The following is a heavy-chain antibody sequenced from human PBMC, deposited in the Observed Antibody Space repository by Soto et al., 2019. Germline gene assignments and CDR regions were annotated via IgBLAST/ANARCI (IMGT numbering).Heavy chain of an antibody. Sequence: ASVKVSCKASGDTFTANYIHWVRQAPGQGFEWMGWINPKSGGTNYPQKFQGRVTMTRDTSINTAYMELRRLRSDDTAIYFCARGRDAASQFYSPHGMDVWGQGTTVTVSS. D-gene: IGHD2-15*01. CDR2: INPKSGGT. CDR1: GDTFTANY. V-gene: IGHV1-2*02. J-gene: IGHJ6*02. CDR3: ARGRDAASQFYSPHGMDV.